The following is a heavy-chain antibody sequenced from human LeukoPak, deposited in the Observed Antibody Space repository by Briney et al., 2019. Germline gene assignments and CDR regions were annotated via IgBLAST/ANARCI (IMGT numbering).Heavy chain of an antibody. Sequence: GGSLRLSCAASGFTFSSYSMNWVRQAPGKGLEWVSSISSSSSYIYYADSVKGRFTISRDNAKNSLYLQMNSLRAEDTAVYYCASFMSLGYCSSTSCYHDAFDIWGQGTMVTVSS. D-gene: IGHD2-2*01. V-gene: IGHV3-21*01. J-gene: IGHJ3*02. CDR2: ISSSSSYI. CDR3: ASFMSLGYCSSTSCYHDAFDI. CDR1: GFTFSSYS.